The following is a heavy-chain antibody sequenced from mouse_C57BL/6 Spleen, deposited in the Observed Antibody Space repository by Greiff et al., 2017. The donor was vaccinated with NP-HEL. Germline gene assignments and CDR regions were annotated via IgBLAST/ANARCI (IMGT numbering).Heavy chain of an antibody. CDR3: ARSVYGSSYDWFFDV. J-gene: IGHJ1*03. D-gene: IGHD1-1*01. CDR2: INPGSGGT. CDR1: GYAFTNYL. Sequence: QVQLKQSGAELVRPGTSVKVSCKASGYAFTNYLIEWVKQRPGQGLEWIGVINPGSGGTNYNEKFKGKATLTADKSSSTAYMQLSSLTSEDSAVYFCARSVYGSSYDWFFDVWGTGTTVTVSS. V-gene: IGHV1-54*01.